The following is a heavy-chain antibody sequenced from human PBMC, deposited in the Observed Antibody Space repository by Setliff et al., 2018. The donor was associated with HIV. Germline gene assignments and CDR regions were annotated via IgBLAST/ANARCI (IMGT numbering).Heavy chain of an antibody. CDR2: IIPILGTADA. J-gene: IGHJ6*02. V-gene: IGHV1-69*13. Sequence: SVKVSCKASGATFSTYTINWVRQAPGQGLEWMGGIIPILGTADANYPRKVQGRVTITADESTTTVYMEMSRLTSEDTAIYYCARGGCPRGCSGNFGWFQPIYYDALNVWGQGTTVTVSS. CDR3: ARGGCPRGCSGNFGWFQPIYYDALNV. CDR1: GATFSTYT. D-gene: IGHD3-9*01.